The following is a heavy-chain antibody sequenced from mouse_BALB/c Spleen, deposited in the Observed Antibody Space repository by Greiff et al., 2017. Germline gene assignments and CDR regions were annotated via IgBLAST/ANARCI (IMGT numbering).Heavy chain of an antibody. CDR1: GFTFTDYY. CDR3: ARDASYSRFAY. Sequence: EVQVVESGGGLVQPGGSLRLSCATSGFTFTDYYMSWVRQPPGKALEWLGFIRNKANGYTTEYSASVKGRFTISRDNSQSILYLQMNTLRAEDSATYYCARDASYSRFAYWGQGTLVTVSA. CDR2: IRNKANGYTT. V-gene: IGHV7-3*02. D-gene: IGHD6-1*01. J-gene: IGHJ3*01.